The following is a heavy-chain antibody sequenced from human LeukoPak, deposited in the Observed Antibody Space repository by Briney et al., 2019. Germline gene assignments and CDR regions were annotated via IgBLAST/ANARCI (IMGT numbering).Heavy chain of an antibody. Sequence: GGSLKLSCAASGFTFSGSAMHWVRQASGKGLEWVGRIRSKANNYATAYAASVKGRFTISRDDSKNTAYLQMNSLKTEDTAVYYCARDRGVGAQSDAFDIWGQGTMVTVSS. V-gene: IGHV3-73*01. CDR1: GFTFSGSA. J-gene: IGHJ3*02. CDR3: ARDRGVGAQSDAFDI. CDR2: IRSKANNYAT. D-gene: IGHD1-26*01.